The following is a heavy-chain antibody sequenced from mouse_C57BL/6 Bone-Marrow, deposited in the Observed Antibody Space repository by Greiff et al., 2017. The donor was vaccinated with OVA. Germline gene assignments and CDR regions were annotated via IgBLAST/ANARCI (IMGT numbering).Heavy chain of an antibody. Sequence: QVLLQQPGTELVKPGASVKLSCKASGYTFTSYWMHWVKQRPGQGLEWLGNINPSNGGTNYNEKFKSQATLTVDKSSSTAYMQISSLTSEDSAVYYCARIRHYTTVVADYWGQGTTLTVSS. CDR2: INPSNGGT. J-gene: IGHJ2*01. D-gene: IGHD1-1*01. CDR1: GYTFTSYW. V-gene: IGHV1-53*01. CDR3: ARIRHYTTVVADY.